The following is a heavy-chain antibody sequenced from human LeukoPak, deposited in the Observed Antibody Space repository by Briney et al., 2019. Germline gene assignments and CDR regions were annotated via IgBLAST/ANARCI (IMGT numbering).Heavy chain of an antibody. V-gene: IGHV1-69*01. CDR3: AREVNPRYDILTGYPLDY. Sequence: SVKVSCKASGGTFSSYAISWVRQAPGQGLEWMGGIIPIFGTANYAQKFQGRVTITADESTSTAYMELSSLRSEDTAVYYCAREVNPRYDILTGYPLDYGGQGTLVTVSS. J-gene: IGHJ4*02. D-gene: IGHD3-9*01. CDR1: GGTFSSYA. CDR2: IIPIFGTA.